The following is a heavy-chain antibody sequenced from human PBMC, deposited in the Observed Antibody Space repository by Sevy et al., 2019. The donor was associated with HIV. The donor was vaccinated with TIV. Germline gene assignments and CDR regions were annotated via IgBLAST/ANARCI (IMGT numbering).Heavy chain of an antibody. CDR2: ISGSGGST. CDR1: GFTFSSYA. J-gene: IGHJ3*02. V-gene: IGHV3-23*01. CDR3: AKPHSGNYESHAFDI. Sequence: GGSLRLSCAASGFTFSSYAMSWVRQAPGKGLEWVSAISGSGGSTYYTDSVKGRFTISRDNSKNTLYLQMNSLRAEDTAVYYCAKPHSGNYESHAFDIWGQGTMVTVSS. D-gene: IGHD3-22*01.